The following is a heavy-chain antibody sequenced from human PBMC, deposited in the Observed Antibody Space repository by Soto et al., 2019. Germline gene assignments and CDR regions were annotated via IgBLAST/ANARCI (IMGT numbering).Heavy chain of an antibody. Sequence: GGSLRLSCAASGCNFIIFAMNWVRQAPGKGLEWVSGISGGGGSTYYADSVKGRFTISRDNSKNTLYLQMNSLRAEDTAVYYCAKDPTSYDSSAQFDSWGQGTLVTVSS. J-gene: IGHJ4*02. CDR2: ISGGGGST. V-gene: IGHV3-23*01. CDR1: GCNFIIFA. D-gene: IGHD3-22*01. CDR3: AKDPTSYDSSAQFDS.